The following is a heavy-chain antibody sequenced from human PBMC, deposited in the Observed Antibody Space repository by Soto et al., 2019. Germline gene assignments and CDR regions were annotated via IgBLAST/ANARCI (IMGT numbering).Heavy chain of an antibody. J-gene: IGHJ3*02. CDR2: IIPIFGTA. CDR1: GGTFSSYA. D-gene: IGHD3-10*01. Sequence: QVQLVQSGAEVKKPGSSVKVSCKASGGTFSSYAISWVRQAPGQGLEWMGGIIPIFGTANYAQKFQGRVTITADESTSTAYMELSSLRSEDTAVYYCARALDNESTALWYAFDIWGPGTMVTVSS. CDR3: ARALDNESTALWYAFDI. V-gene: IGHV1-69*01.